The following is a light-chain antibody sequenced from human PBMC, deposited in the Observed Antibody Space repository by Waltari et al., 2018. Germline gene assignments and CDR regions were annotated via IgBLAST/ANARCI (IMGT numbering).Light chain of an antibody. CDR3: QQYKSWPLT. Sequence: EIVMTQSPTTLSVSPGERVTLSCRASPSLRSFLAWYQQKLGQAPRPLISGISTRATGIPARFSGSGSGTDFTLTISSLESEDFAVYYCQQYKSWPLTFGPGTKVDIK. J-gene: IGKJ3*01. CDR2: GIS. V-gene: IGKV3-15*01. CDR1: PSLRSF.